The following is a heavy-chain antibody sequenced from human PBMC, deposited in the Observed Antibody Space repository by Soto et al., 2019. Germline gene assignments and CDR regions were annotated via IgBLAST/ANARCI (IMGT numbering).Heavy chain of an antibody. Sequence: EVQLLESGGGLVQPGGSLRLSCAASGFTFSSYAMSWVRQAPGKGLEWVSAISGSGGSTYYADSVKGRFTISRDNSKNTLYLQMNSLRAEDTAVYYCAKNSPYFTNGVCYPFGWFDPWGQGTLVTVSS. CDR3: AKNSPYFTNGVCYPFGWFDP. J-gene: IGHJ5*02. CDR2: ISGSGGST. V-gene: IGHV3-23*01. CDR1: GFTFSSYA. D-gene: IGHD2-8*01.